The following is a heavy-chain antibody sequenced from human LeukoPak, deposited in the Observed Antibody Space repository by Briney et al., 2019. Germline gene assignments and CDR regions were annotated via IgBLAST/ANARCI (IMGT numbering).Heavy chain of an antibody. D-gene: IGHD3-9*01. CDR3: ARAVLRYFDWLRKKPYYMDV. CDR1: GFTFSSYS. V-gene: IGHV3-48*01. Sequence: PGGSLRLSCAASGFTFSSYSMNWVRQAPGKGLEWVSYISSSSSTIYYADSVKGRFTISRDNAKNSLYLQMNSLRAEDTAVYYCARAVLRYFDWLRKKPYYMDVWGKGTTVTVSS. CDR2: ISSSSSTI. J-gene: IGHJ6*03.